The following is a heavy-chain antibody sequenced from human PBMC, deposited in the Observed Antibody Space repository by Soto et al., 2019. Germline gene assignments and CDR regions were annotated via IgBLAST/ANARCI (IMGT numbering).Heavy chain of an antibody. CDR3: ARIFGMDV. Sequence: SETLSLTCTVSGGSITGGSISSTTYYWGWMRQPPGKGLEWIASFFIGGNTYYNPSLKSRVTTSVDTSKNQFSLKLSSVTAADTAVYYCARIFGMDVWGQGTTVTVS. CDR2: FFIGGNT. V-gene: IGHV4-39*01. CDR1: GGSITGGSISSTTYY. J-gene: IGHJ6*02.